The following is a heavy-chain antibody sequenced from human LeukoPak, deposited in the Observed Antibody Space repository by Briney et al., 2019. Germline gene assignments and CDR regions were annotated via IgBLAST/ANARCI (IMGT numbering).Heavy chain of an antibody. V-gene: IGHV6-1*01. CDR2: TYYRSKWYN. Sequence: SQTLSLTYAISGDSVSSNSAAWNWIRQSPSRGLEWLGRTYYRSKWYNDYAVSVKSRITINPDTSKNQFSLQLNSVTPEDTAVYYCARDGEENSGYDSYFDYWGQGTLVTVSS. CDR1: GDSVSSNSAA. CDR3: ARDGEENSGYDSYFDY. J-gene: IGHJ4*02. D-gene: IGHD5-12*01.